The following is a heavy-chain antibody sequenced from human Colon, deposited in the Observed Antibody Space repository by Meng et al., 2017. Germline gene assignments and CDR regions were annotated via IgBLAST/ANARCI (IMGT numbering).Heavy chain of an antibody. Sequence: QVQLQQWGAGLLKPSETLSLTCAVYGGSFSGYYWSWIRQPPGKGLEWNGEINHSGSTNYNPSLKSRVTISVDTSKNQFSLKLSSVTAADTAVYYCARERLSSGWYGGRWFDPWGQGTLVTVSS. J-gene: IGHJ5*02. CDR3: ARERLSSGWYGGRWFDP. V-gene: IGHV4-34*01. CDR1: GGSFSGYY. D-gene: IGHD6-19*01. CDR2: INHSGST.